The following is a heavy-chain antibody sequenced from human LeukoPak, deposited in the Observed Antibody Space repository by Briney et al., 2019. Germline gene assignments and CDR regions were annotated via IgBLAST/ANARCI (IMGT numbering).Heavy chain of an antibody. Sequence: GGALRLSCAASEFTFSSFAMIWVRQAPAEGLEWVSAITGGGDSTYHADSVKGRFTISRDNSKSTLYLQMNSLRAEDTAVYYCAKGSAGSRPSYFDYWGQGTLVTVSS. CDR2: ITGGGDST. CDR1: EFTFSSFA. CDR3: AKGSAGSRPSYFDY. J-gene: IGHJ4*02. D-gene: IGHD6-13*01. V-gene: IGHV3-23*01.